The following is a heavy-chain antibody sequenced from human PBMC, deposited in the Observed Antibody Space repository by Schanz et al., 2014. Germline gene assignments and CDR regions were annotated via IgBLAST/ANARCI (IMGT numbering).Heavy chain of an antibody. D-gene: IGHD2-2*01. Sequence: QVQLVQSGAEVKKPGASVKVSCKASGYTFTSYDINWVRQATGQGLEWMGRIIPILDKTNYAQKFQGRVTMTADKSTSTVYMEVSGLRSEDTAVYYCARGGFFDSTSFDSWGQGTLVTVSS. CDR3: ARGGFFDSTSFDS. CDR1: GYTFTSYD. J-gene: IGHJ4*02. V-gene: IGHV1-69*09. CDR2: IIPILDKT.